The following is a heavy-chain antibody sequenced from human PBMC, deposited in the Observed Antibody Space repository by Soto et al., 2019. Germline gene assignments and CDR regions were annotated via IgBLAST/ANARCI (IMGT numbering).Heavy chain of an antibody. CDR2: INPNSGGT. Sequence: ASVKVSCKASGYTFTGYYIHWVRQAPGQGLEWMGWINPNSGGTNYAQKFQGWVTMTRDTSISTAYMELSRLRSDDTAVYYCARSPPYYDFWSGYPTARGYYMDVWGKGTTVTVSS. V-gene: IGHV1-2*04. CDR3: ARSPPYYDFWSGYPTARGYYMDV. D-gene: IGHD3-3*01. CDR1: GYTFTGYY. J-gene: IGHJ6*03.